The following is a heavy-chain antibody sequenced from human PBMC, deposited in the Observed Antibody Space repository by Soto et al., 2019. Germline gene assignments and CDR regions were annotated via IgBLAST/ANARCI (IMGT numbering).Heavy chain of an antibody. D-gene: IGHD5-18*01. V-gene: IGHV4-31*03. Sequence: QVQLQESGPGLVKPSQTLSLSCTVSGGSISSAAYYWSWIRQPPGKGLEWIGYISHSGSTYYTPSLKSRVIISADTSKTQFSLNLTSVTAADTAVYYCAREYTYGSNFFDCWGQGALVTVSS. CDR1: GGSISSAAYY. CDR3: AREYTYGSNFFDC. CDR2: ISHSGST. J-gene: IGHJ4*02.